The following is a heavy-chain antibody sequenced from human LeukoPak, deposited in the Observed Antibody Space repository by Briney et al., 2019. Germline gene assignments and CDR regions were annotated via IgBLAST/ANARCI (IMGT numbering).Heavy chain of an antibody. Sequence: ASVKVSCKASGYTFTGYYMHWVRQAPGQGLEWMGWINPNSGGTNYAQKFQGWVTMTRDTSISTAYMELSRLRSDDTAVCYCARGALSTTVTTGPYYYYYYGMDVWGQGTTVTVSS. J-gene: IGHJ6*02. CDR2: INPNSGGT. CDR3: ARGALSTTVTTGPYYYYYYGMDV. V-gene: IGHV1-2*04. D-gene: IGHD4-17*01. CDR1: GYTFTGYY.